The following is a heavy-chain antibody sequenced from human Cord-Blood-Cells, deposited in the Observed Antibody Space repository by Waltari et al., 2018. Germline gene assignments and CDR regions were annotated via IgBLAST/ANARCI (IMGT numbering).Heavy chain of an antibody. CDR3: ARQKDPSPFYYYYYGMDV. V-gene: IGHV1-8*01. CDR1: GYTFTSYD. CDR2: MNPNSGNT. Sequence: QVQLVQSGAEVKKPGASVKVSCKASGYTFTSYDINWVRQATEQGLEWMGWMNPNSGNTGYAHKFQGRVTMTRNTSLSTAYMELSSLRSEDTAVYYCARQKDPSPFYYYYYGMDVWGQGTTVTVSS. J-gene: IGHJ6*02.